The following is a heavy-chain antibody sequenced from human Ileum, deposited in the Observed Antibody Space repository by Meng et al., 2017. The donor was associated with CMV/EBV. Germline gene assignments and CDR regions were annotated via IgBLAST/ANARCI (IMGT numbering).Heavy chain of an antibody. Sequence: SSGAIGSRNSDWGWIRQPPGKGLDWIGNIFYSGSTYYNPSLQSRVTVSIDTSKNQFSLNLISVTAADTAVYYCARSYYDTVGYYFGHWGQGTLVTVSS. D-gene: IGHD3-22*01. J-gene: IGHJ4*02. CDR3: ARSYYDTVGYYFGH. CDR1: SGAIGSRNSD. CDR2: IFYSGST. V-gene: IGHV4-39*01.